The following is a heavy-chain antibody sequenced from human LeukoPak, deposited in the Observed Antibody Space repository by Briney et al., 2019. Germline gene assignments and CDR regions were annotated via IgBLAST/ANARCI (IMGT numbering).Heavy chain of an antibody. J-gene: IGHJ4*02. Sequence: GGSLRLSCAASGFTFDDYAMHWVRQAPGKGLEWVSGISWNSNSIGYADSVKGRFTISRDNAKNSLYLEMNSLRAEDTALYYCAKSRDCASTSCYRYFDYWGQGTLVTVSS. V-gene: IGHV3-9*01. D-gene: IGHD2-2*02. CDR2: ISWNSNSI. CDR1: GFTFDDYA. CDR3: AKSRDCASTSCYRYFDY.